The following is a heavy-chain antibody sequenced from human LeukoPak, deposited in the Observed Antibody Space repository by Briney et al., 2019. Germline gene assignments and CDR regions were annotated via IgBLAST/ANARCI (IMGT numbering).Heavy chain of an antibody. CDR1: GGSIGSSSYY. V-gene: IGHV4-39*01. CDR2: IYYSGST. CDR3: ARHGVYDILTGYPPHMDV. Sequence: SETLSLTCTVSGGSIGSSSYYWGWIRQPPGKGLEWIGSIYYSGSTYYNPSLKSRVTISVDTSKNQFSLKLSSVTAADTAVYYCARHGVYDILTGYPPHMDVWGKGTTVTVSS. D-gene: IGHD3-9*01. J-gene: IGHJ6*03.